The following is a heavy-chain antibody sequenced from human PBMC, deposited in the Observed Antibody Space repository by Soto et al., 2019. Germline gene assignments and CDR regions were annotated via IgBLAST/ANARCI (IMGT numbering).Heavy chain of an antibody. Sequence: EVQLVESGGGLVQPGGSLRLSCAVSGFTLSDHHMDWVRQAPGKGLEWVGRSRNKANSYTTEYAASVKGRFTFSRHHSKNSLYLQMNSLRTEDTAVYFCVGVGENHLDYWGQGTLVTVSS. CDR2: SRNKANSYTT. CDR1: GFTLSDHH. D-gene: IGHD3-10*01. V-gene: IGHV3-72*01. CDR3: VGVGENHLDY. J-gene: IGHJ4*02.